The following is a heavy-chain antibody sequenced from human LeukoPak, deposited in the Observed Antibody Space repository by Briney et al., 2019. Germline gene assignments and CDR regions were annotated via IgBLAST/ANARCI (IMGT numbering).Heavy chain of an antibody. CDR1: GGSISSGSYY. D-gene: IGHD6-19*01. CDR2: IYITGNT. J-gene: IGHJ5*02. V-gene: IGHV4-61*02. CDR3: ARVPGHIEWLAGP. Sequence: PSQTLSLTCTVSGGSISSGSYYWNWIRQPAGKGLEWIGRIYITGNTNYNASLKSRVTISIDTSKNQFSLNLTSVTAADTAVYYWARVPGHIEWLAGPWGQGTLVTVSS.